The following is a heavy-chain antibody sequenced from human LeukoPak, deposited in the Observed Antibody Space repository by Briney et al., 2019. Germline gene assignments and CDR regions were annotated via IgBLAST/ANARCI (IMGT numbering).Heavy chain of an antibody. J-gene: IGHJ4*02. CDR2: IKQDGSKK. V-gene: IGHV3-7*01. CDR3: ARRGGIQLWLTLVIPSYYFDY. D-gene: IGHD5-18*01. CDR1: GFTFSSYW. Sequence: PGGSLRLSCAASGFTFSSYWMNWVRQAPGKGLEWVANIKQDGSKKYYADSVKGRFTISRDNAKNSLYLQMNSLRAEDTAVYYCARRGGIQLWLTLVIPSYYFDYWGQGTLVTVSS.